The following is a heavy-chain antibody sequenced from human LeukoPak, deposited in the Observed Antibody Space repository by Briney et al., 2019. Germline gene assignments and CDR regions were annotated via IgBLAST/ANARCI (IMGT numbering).Heavy chain of an antibody. CDR1: GFTFSSYS. V-gene: IGHV3-48*04. J-gene: IGHJ4*02. CDR3: AKCPPGWELRYYFDY. D-gene: IGHD1-26*01. CDR2: ISSSSSTI. Sequence: GGSLRLSCAASGFTFSSYSMNWVRQAPGKGLEWVSYISSSSSTIYYADSVKGRFTISRDNAKNSLYLQMNSLRAEDTAVYYCAKCPPGWELRYYFDYWGQGTLVTVSS.